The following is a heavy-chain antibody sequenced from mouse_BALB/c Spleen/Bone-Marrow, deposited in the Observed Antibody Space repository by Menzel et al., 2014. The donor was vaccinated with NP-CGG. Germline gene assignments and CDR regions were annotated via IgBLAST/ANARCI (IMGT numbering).Heavy chain of an antibody. CDR1: GFTFSSFA. CDR2: ISSGSNII. CDR3: GRGDY. J-gene: IGHJ2*01. V-gene: IGHV5-17*02. Sequence: EVKLVESGGGLVQPGGSRKLSCAASGFTFSSFAMHWIRQAPEKGLEWVAFISSGSNIIHYADTVKGRFTISRDNPKSTLFLQMTSLRSEDTAMYYCGRGDYWGQGTTLTVSP.